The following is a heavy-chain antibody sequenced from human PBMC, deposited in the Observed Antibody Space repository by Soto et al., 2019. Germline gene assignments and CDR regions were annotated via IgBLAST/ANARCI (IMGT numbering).Heavy chain of an antibody. Sequence: QVQLVQSGAEVKKPGASVKVSCKASGYIFTTFGISWVRQAPGQGFEWLGWSSTYNHNTDYAQKFQDRVSLTTDTSASTAYMELRSLRSDDTAVYYCAREGVQLLVTQTSSRSTNFDYWGQGTLVTVSS. J-gene: IGHJ4*02. CDR2: SSTYNHNT. CDR1: GYIFTTFG. V-gene: IGHV1-18*01. CDR3: AREGVQLLVTQTSSRSTNFDY. D-gene: IGHD2-2*01.